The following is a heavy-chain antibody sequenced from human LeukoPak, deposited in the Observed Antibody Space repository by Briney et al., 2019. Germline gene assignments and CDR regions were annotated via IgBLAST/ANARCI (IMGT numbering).Heavy chain of an antibody. CDR1: GFTFSSYG. CDR3: AKLLWVGDVVLGAVDP. CDR2: ITGSGVST. V-gene: IGHV3-23*01. D-gene: IGHD3-10*01. Sequence: PGGTLRLSCAASGFTFSSYGMSWVRQAPGKGLEWVSSITGSGVSTYYGDSVKGRFTISRDNSKNTLFLQMNSLRAEDTAVYYCAKLLWVGDVVLGAVDPWGRGTLVTVSS. J-gene: IGHJ5*02.